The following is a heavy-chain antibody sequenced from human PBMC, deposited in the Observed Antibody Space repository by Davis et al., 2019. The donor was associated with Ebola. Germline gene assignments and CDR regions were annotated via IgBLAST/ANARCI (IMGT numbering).Heavy chain of an antibody. V-gene: IGHV3-23*01. CDR3: ARVHTSADGLLDS. CDR1: GFSFSTYA. CDR2: ISNGGSRK. D-gene: IGHD6-13*01. J-gene: IGHJ4*02. Sequence: GESLKISCVASGFSFSTYAMSWVRQAPGKGLEWITGISNGGSRKDNADSVKGRFTISRDNSKNMLYLQMSSLRTEDSGIYYCARVHTSADGLLDSWGLGTRVTVSS.